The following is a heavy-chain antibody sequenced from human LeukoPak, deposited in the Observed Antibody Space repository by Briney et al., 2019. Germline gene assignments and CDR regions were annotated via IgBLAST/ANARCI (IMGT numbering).Heavy chain of an antibody. D-gene: IGHD3-3*01. CDR1: GFTFSSYS. V-gene: IGHV3-21*01. CDR3: ARDLSGDY. CDR2: ISSSSSYM. Sequence: KTGGSLRLSCAASGFTFSSYSMNWVRQAPGKGLEWVSSISSSSSYMYYADSVKGRFTISRDNAKNSLYLQMNSLRAEDTAVYYCARDLSGDYWGQGNLVTVSS. J-gene: IGHJ4*02.